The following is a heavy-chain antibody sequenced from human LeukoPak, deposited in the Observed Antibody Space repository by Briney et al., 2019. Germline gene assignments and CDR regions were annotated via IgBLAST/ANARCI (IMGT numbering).Heavy chain of an antibody. V-gene: IGHV3-11*04. CDR1: GFTFSDYY. D-gene: IGHD3-22*01. Sequence: PGGFLRLSCAASGFTFSDYYMSWIRQAPGKGLEWVSYISSSGSTIYYADSVKGRFTISRDNAKNSLYLQMNSLRAEDTAVYYCARYYYDSSGYYCFDYWGQGTLVTVSS. CDR2: ISSSGSTI. CDR3: ARYYYDSSGYYCFDY. J-gene: IGHJ4*02.